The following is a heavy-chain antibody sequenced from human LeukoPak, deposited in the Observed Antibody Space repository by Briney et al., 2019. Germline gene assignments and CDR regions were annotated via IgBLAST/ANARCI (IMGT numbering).Heavy chain of an antibody. V-gene: IGHV3-23*01. D-gene: IGHD4-11*01. J-gene: IGHJ2*01. Sequence: GGSLRLSCAASGFTFSSYAMSWVRQAPGKGLEWVSAISGSGGSTYYADSVKGRFTISRDNAKNSLYLQMNSLRAEDTAVYFCVRETTVTTAWYFDLWGRGTLVTVSS. CDR3: VRETTVTTAWYFDL. CDR2: ISGSGGST. CDR1: GFTFSSYA.